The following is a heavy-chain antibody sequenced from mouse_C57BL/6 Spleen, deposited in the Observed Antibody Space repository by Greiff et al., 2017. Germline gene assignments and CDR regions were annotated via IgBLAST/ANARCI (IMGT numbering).Heavy chain of an antibody. CDR3: ARRAAQVYYFDY. Sequence: QVQLQQPGAELVKPGASVKMSCKASGYTFTSYWITWVKQRPGQGLEWIGDIYPSSGSTNYNKKFKSKATLTVDTSSSTAYMQLSSLTSEDSAVYYGARRAAQVYYFDYWGQGTTLTVSS. D-gene: IGHD3-2*02. J-gene: IGHJ2*01. V-gene: IGHV1-55*01. CDR1: GYTFTSYW. CDR2: IYPSSGST.